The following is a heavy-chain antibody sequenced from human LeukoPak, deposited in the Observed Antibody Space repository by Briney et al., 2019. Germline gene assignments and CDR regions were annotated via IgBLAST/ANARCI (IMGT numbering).Heavy chain of an antibody. D-gene: IGHD6-19*01. J-gene: IGHJ4*02. Sequence: ASVKVSCKASGGTFSSYAISWVQQAPGQGLEWMGGIIPIFGTANYAQKFQGRVTITADESTSTAYMELSSLRSEDTAVYYCARSAVAGFFDYWGQGTLVTVSS. CDR1: GGTFSSYA. CDR3: ARSAVAGFFDY. CDR2: IIPIFGTA. V-gene: IGHV1-69*13.